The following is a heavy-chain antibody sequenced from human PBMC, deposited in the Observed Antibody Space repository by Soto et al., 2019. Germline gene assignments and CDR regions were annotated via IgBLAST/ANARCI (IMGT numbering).Heavy chain of an antibody. CDR3: ARESGDWPLNWFDP. CDR2: ITSDGKSK. D-gene: IGHD2-21*02. CDR1: GFNFSNHW. J-gene: IGHJ5*02. V-gene: IGHV3-74*01. Sequence: LRLSCAASGFNFSNHWMHWVRQRPAEGLVWVSRITSDGKSKAYAESVKGRFAISRDNAKNTLYLQMNGLTAEDTAVYYCARESGDWPLNWFDPWGRGTLVTVSS.